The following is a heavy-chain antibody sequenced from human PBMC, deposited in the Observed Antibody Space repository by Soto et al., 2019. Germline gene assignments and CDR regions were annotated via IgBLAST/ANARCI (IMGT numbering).Heavy chain of an antibody. D-gene: IGHD6-19*01. CDR3: VKDGSSGWPYFYDMDV. CDR2: ISYDGSNK. J-gene: IGHJ6*02. V-gene: IGHV3-30*18. CDR1: GFTFSSYG. Sequence: QVQLVESGGGVVQPGRSLRLSCAASGFTFSSYGMHWVRQAPGKGLEWVAVISYDGSNKYYADSVKGRFTISRDNSKNTPYLQMSSLRAEDTAVYYCVKDGSSGWPYFYDMDVWGQGTTVTVSS.